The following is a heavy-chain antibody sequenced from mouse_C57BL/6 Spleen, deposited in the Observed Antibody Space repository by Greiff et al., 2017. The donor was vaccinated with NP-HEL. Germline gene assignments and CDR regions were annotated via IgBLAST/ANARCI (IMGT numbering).Heavy chain of an antibody. V-gene: IGHV1-18*01. CDR1: GYTFTDYN. J-gene: IGHJ1*03. Sequence: EVKLVESGPELVKPGASVKIPCKASGYTFTDYNMDWVKQSHGKSLEWIGDINPNNGGTIYNQKFKGKATLTVDKSSSTAYMELRSLTSEDTAVYYCARGIYYYGSSPGYFDVWGTGTTVTVSS. CDR3: ARGIYYYGSSPGYFDV. D-gene: IGHD1-1*01. CDR2: INPNNGGT.